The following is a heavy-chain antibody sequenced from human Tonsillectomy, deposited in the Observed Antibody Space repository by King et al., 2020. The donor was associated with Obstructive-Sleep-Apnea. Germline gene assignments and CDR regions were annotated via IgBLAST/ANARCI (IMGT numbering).Heavy chain of an antibody. V-gene: IGHV2-70*15. D-gene: IGHD3-22*01. J-gene: IGHJ4*02. CDR3: ARTSHYYDSSGYSFDY. CDR1: GFSLSTSGMC. Sequence: QITLKESGPALVKPTQTLTLTCSFSGFSLSTSGMCVSWIRQPPGKALEWLARIDWDDDKYYSTSLKTRLTISKDTSKNQVVLTMTNMDPVDTATYYCARTSHYYDSSGYSFDYWGKGTLVTVSS. CDR2: IDWDDDK.